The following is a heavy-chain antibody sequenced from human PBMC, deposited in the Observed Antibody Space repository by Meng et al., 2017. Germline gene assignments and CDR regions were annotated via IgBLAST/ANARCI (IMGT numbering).Heavy chain of an antibody. J-gene: IGHJ5*02. Sequence: SVKVSCKASGYTFTGYYMHWVRQAPGQGLEWMGGIIPIFGTANYAQKFQGRVTITADKSTSTAYMELSSLRSEDTAVYYCASGSSSLDNWFDPWGQGTLVTVSS. V-gene: IGHV1-69*06. CDR1: GYTFTGYY. CDR2: IIPIFGTA. D-gene: IGHD6-13*01. CDR3: ASGSSSLDNWFDP.